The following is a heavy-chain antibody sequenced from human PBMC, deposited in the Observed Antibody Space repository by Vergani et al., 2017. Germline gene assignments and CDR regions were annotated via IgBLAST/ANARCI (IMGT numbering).Heavy chain of an antibody. CDR2: IYYSGST. CDR3: AIGNIVVVPAAPGDYYMDV. Sequence: QVQLQESGPGLVKPSQTLSLTCTVSGGSISSGGYYWSWIRQHPGKGLEWIGYIYYSGSTYYNPSLKSRVTISVDTSKNKFSLKLSSVTAADTAVYYCAIGNIVVVPAAPGDYYMDVWGKGTTVTVAS. D-gene: IGHD2-2*01. V-gene: IGHV4-31*03. CDR1: GGSISSGGYY. J-gene: IGHJ6*03.